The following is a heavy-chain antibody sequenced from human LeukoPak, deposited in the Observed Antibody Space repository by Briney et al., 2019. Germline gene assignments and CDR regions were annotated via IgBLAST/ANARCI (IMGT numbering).Heavy chain of an antibody. CDR1: GGSISGSSYY. D-gene: IGHD2-21*02. CDR2: IYYRGST. J-gene: IGHJ4*02. Sequence: PSETLSLTCSVSGGSISGSSYYWGWIRQPPGKGLEWIGNIYYRGSTYYNPSLKSRGTMSIDTSKNQFSLKVNSVTATDTAVYYCAKTVWSRLAAGLDSWGQGTLVTVSS. V-gene: IGHV4-39*01. CDR3: AKTVWSRLAAGLDS.